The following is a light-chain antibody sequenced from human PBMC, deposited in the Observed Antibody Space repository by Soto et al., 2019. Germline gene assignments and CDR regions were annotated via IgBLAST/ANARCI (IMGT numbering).Light chain of an antibody. V-gene: IGKV1-5*01. J-gene: IGKJ1*01. CDR2: DAS. CDR3: QQYNSYWT. CDR1: QSISVS. Sequence: IQMTQSPSTLSASVGGTVNISCRASQSISVSLAWYQQKPGKAPRLLIYDASTLQGGVPSRFSGRGSGTEFTLTISSLQPDDFATYYCQQYNSYWTFGQGTKVDIK.